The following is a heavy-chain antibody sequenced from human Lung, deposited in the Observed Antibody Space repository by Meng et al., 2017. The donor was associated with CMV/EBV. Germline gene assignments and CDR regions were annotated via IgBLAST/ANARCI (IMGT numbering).Heavy chain of an antibody. J-gene: IGHJ4*02. V-gene: IGHV3-74*01. Sequence: GGSLRLXCAASGFTFSSYWMHWVRQAPGKGLVWVSRINGDGSSTSYADSVKGRFTISRDNGKNTLYLQMNSLRAEDTAVYYCARDVVEGSVWLGYWGQGNXVNGAS. CDR2: INGDGSST. CDR3: ARDVVEGSVWLGY. CDR1: GFTFSSYW. D-gene: IGHD2-15*01.